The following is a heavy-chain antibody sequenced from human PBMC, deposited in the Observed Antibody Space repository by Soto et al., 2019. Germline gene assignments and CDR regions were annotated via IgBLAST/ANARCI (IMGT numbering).Heavy chain of an antibody. D-gene: IGHD5-18*01. CDR2: ISGSGGST. CDR1: GFTFSSYA. V-gene: IGHV3-23*01. Sequence: SCAASGFTFSSYAMSWVRQAPGKGLEWVSAISGSGGSTYYADSVKGRFTISRDNSKNTLYLQMNSLRAEDTAVYYCAKPGRGYSYGYGAFDIWGQGTMVTVSS. CDR3: AKPGRGYSYGYGAFDI. J-gene: IGHJ3*02.